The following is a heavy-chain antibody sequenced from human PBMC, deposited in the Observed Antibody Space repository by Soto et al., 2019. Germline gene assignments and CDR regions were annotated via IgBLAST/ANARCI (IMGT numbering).Heavy chain of an antibody. CDR1: GFTFSSYG. J-gene: IGHJ4*02. CDR2: ISYDGSNK. D-gene: IGHD2-2*01. V-gene: IGHV3-30*18. Sequence: QVQLVESGGGVVQPGRSLRLSCAASGFTFSSYGMHWVRQAPGKGLEWVAVISYDGSNKYYADSVKGRFTISRDNSKNTLELQMNSLRAEDTAVYYCAKDAESIVVVPAAIDYWGQGTLVTVSS. CDR3: AKDAESIVVVPAAIDY.